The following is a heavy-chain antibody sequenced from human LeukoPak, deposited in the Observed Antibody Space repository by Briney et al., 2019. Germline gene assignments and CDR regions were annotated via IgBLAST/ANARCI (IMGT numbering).Heavy chain of an antibody. J-gene: IGHJ4*02. D-gene: IGHD4-11*01. V-gene: IGHV3-23*01. CDR3: AKDLSNSRDY. CDR2: ISASGDRT. CDR1: GFTFSTYA. Sequence: GGSLRLSCAASGFTFSTYAMSWVRQAPGKGLEWVSLISASGDRTYYTDSVKGRFTVSRDNSKSTLYLQMNSLGAEDTAVYYCAKDLSNSRDYWGQGTLVTVSP.